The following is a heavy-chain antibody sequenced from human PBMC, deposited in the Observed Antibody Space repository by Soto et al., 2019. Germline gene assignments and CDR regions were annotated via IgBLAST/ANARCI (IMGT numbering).Heavy chain of an antibody. CDR3: ATDQNIVVVPAANKEKYYYYGMDV. CDR1: GGSISSGGYY. CDR2: IYYSGST. J-gene: IGHJ6*02. D-gene: IGHD2-2*01. Sequence: PSETLSLTCTVSGGSISSGGYYWSWIRQHPGKGLEWIGYIYYSGSTYYNPSLKSRVTISVDTSKNQFSLKLSSVTAADTAVYYCATDQNIVVVPAANKEKYYYYGMDVWGQGTTVTV. V-gene: IGHV4-31*03.